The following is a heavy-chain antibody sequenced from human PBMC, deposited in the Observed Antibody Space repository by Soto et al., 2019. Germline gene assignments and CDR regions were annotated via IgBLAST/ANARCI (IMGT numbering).Heavy chain of an antibody. CDR2: ISWNSGSI. J-gene: IGHJ4*02. CDR1: GFTVDDYA. D-gene: IGHD5-12*01. CDR3: AKDKSHSGYDPSDY. Sequence: GGCLGLSCAASGFTVDDYAVDGVRQAPGKGLEWVSGISWNSGSIGYADSVKGRFTISRDNAKNSLYLQMNSLRAEDTALYYCAKDKSHSGYDPSDYWGQGTLVTVSS. V-gene: IGHV3-9*01.